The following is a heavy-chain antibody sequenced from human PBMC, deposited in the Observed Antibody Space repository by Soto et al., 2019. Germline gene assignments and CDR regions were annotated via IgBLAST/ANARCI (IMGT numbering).Heavy chain of an antibody. V-gene: IGHV3-11*06. CDR3: ARDKGAAGIVNWFDP. J-gene: IGHJ5*02. CDR1: GFTFSDYY. Sequence: GGSLRLPCAASGFTFSDYYMSWIRQAPGKGLEWVSYISSSSSYTNYADSVKGRFTISRDNAKNSLYLQMNSLRAEDTAVYYCARDKGAAGIVNWFDPWGQGTLVTVSS. CDR2: ISSSSSYT. D-gene: IGHD6-13*01.